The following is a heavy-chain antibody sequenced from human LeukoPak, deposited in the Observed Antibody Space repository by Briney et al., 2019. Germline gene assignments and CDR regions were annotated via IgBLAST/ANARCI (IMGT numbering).Heavy chain of an antibody. CDR1: GYTFTSYG. CDR3: ARDDAISVRHYFDY. Sequence: ASVKVSCKASGYTFTSYGISWVRQAPGQGLEWMGWISGYTGNTNFAQNLQGRATLTTDTSTSTAYMELRSLRSDDMAVYYCARDDAISVRHYFDYWGQGTLVTVSS. V-gene: IGHV1-18*03. CDR2: ISGYTGNT. J-gene: IGHJ4*02. D-gene: IGHD3-9*01.